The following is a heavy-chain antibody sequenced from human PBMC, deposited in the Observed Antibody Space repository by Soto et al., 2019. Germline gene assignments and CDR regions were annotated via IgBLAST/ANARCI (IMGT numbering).Heavy chain of an antibody. CDR1: GYTFTSYG. CDR3: ARAIAKNGGSCYSEECAFDI. Sequence: ASVKVSCKASGYTFTSYGISWVRQAPGQGLEWMGWISAYSGNTNYAQKLQGRVTMTTDTSTSTAYMELSSLRSEDTAVYYCARAIAKNGGSCYSEECAFDIWGQGTMVTVSS. D-gene: IGHD2-15*01. CDR2: ISAYSGNT. J-gene: IGHJ3*02. V-gene: IGHV1-18*01.